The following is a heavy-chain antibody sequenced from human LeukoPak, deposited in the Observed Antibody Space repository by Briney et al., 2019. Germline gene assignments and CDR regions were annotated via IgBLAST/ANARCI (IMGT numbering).Heavy chain of an antibody. CDR3: ARDPNYDILTGLDY. CDR2: ISAYNGNT. Sequence: GASVKVSCKASGYTFTSYGISWVRQAPGQGLEWMGWISAYNGNTNYAQKLQGRVTMTTDTSTSTAYMGLRSLRSDDTAVYYCARDPNYDILTGLDYWGQGTLVTVSS. J-gene: IGHJ4*02. V-gene: IGHV1-18*01. CDR1: GYTFTSYG. D-gene: IGHD3-9*01.